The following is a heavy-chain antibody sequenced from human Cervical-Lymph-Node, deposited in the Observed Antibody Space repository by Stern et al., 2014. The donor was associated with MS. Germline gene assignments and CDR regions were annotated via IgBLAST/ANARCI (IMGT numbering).Heavy chain of an antibody. Sequence: QLQLQESGPGLVKPSGTLSLTCGVSGSSITTSNWWTWVRQPPGKGLEWIGEIYHSGNINFNPSLKSRVTMSVDKSKNQIARKLTSVTAADTAVYYCARGEVTTWFDSWGPGTLVTGSA. D-gene: IGHD4-17*01. CDR1: GSSITTSNW. CDR3: ARGEVTTWFDS. V-gene: IGHV4-4*02. J-gene: IGHJ5*01. CDR2: IYHSGNI.